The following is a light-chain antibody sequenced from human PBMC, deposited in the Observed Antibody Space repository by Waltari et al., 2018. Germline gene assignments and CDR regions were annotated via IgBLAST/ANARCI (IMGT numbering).Light chain of an antibody. CDR1: QSISTY. V-gene: IGKV3-11*01. Sequence: VLTQSPATLSLSPGAGATLPCRASQSISTYLAWFHQRPGQAPRLLIYDASNRAAGVPARFSGSGSGTDFTLSISSLEPEDFAVYYCHQRGSWPITFGQGTRLEIK. CDR3: HQRGSWPIT. J-gene: IGKJ5*01. CDR2: DAS.